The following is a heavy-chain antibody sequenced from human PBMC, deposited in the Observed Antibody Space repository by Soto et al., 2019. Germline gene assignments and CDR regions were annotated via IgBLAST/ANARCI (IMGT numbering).Heavy chain of an antibody. V-gene: IGHV1-3*01. CDR3: ASGSSGTKFDP. CDR1: KCTFTSYA. Sequence: VAAVKVSCKACKCTFTSYAMHWVRQAPGQRLAWMGWINAGNANTKYSQKFQGRVTITRDTSASTAYMELSSLRSEDTAVYYCASGSSGTKFDPWGLGTLVTVSS. D-gene: IGHD6-6*01. CDR2: INAGNANT. J-gene: IGHJ5*02.